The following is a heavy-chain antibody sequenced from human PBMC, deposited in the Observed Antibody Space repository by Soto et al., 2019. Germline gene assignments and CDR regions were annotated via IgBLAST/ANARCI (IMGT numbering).Heavy chain of an antibody. V-gene: IGHV3-23*01. CDR2: ISGSGGST. Sequence: EVQLLESGGGLVQPGGSLRLSCAASGFTFSSYAMSWVGQAPGKGLEWVSAISGSGGSTYYADSVKGRFTISRDNSKNTRYLQMNSRRADDTAVYYCANDRFNWNDDLNWFYPWGQGTLVTVSS. D-gene: IGHD1-20*01. CDR1: GFTFSSYA. J-gene: IGHJ5*02. CDR3: ANDRFNWNDDLNWFYP.